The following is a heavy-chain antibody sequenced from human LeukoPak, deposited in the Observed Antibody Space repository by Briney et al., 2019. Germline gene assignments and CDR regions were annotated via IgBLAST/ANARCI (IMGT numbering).Heavy chain of an antibody. V-gene: IGHV3-23*01. CDR1: GLTFSDYA. J-gene: IGHJ4*02. D-gene: IGHD1-1*01. CDR3: AKRYIANTGPIDY. CDR2: ISGSAQRT. Sequence: GGSLRLSCAASGLTFSDYAMSWLRQAPGQGLEWVSGISGSAQRTYYADSVKGRFTISRDNFKRTLYLEMNSLRAEDTAVYYCAKRYIANTGPIDYWGQGTLVTVSS.